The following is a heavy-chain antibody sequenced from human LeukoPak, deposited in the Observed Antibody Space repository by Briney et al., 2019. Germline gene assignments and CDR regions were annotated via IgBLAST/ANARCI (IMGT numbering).Heavy chain of an antibody. J-gene: IGHJ6*02. CDR1: GYTLTELS. CDR2: FDPEDGET. D-gene: IGHD4-11*01. V-gene: IGHV1-24*01. Sequence: ASVKVSCKVSGYTLTELSMHWVRQAPGKGLEWMGGFDPEDGETTYAQKFQGRVTMTEDTSTDTAYMELSSLRSEDTAVYYCATAVVGLQRPYYYYYGMDVWGQGTTVTVSS. CDR3: ATAVVGLQRPYYYYYGMDV.